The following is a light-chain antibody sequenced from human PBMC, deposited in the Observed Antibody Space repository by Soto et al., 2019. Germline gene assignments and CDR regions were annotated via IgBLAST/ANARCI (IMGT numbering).Light chain of an antibody. CDR1: TGAVTSGHY. J-gene: IGLJ1*01. V-gene: IGLV7-46*01. Sequence: QAVVTQEPSLTVSPGGTVTLTCGSSTGAVTSGHYPYWFQQKPGQAPRTLIYDTSNKHSWTPARFSGSLLGGKAALTLSGAQPEDGAEYYCLLSYGGARVFGTGTKVPVL. CDR3: LLSYGGARV. CDR2: DTS.